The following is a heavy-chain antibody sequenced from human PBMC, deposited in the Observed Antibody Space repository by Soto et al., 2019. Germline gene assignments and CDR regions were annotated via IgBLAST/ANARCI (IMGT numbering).Heavy chain of an antibody. CDR2: TYYRSKWYN. V-gene: IGHV6-1*01. D-gene: IGHD3-10*01. CDR1: GGSVSSNNAA. CDR3: ARDRLVRGVIIDN. Sequence: SQSLLLTCAISGGSVSSNNAAWNWIRQSPSRGLEWLGRTYYRSKWYNDYAVSVKSRITINPDTSKNQFSLQLNSVTPEDTAVYYCARDRLVRGVIIDNWGQGTLVTVSS. J-gene: IGHJ4*02.